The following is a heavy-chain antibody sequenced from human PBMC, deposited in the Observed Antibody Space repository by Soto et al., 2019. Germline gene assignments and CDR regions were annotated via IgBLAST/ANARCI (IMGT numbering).Heavy chain of an antibody. CDR2: ISINGGST. CDR3: ARSGGYDRRYFYGMDV. V-gene: IGHV3-64*02. CDR1: GFTFSSYA. J-gene: IGHJ6*02. D-gene: IGHD5-12*01. Sequence: QTVGSLRLSCAGSGFTFSSYAMHWVRQAPGKGLEYVSSISINGGSTYYADSVKGRFTISRDNSKDTLYLQMGSLRAEDMAVYYCARSGGYDRRYFYGMDVWGQGTTVTVSS.